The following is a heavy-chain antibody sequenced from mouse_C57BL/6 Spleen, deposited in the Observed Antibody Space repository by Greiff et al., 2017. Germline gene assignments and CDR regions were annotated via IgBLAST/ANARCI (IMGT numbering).Heavy chain of an antibody. D-gene: IGHD2-2*01. CDR1: GYTFTSYW. V-gene: IGHV1-50*01. J-gene: IGHJ2*01. CDR3: ARSGYPYYFDY. CDR2: IDPSDSYT. Sequence: QVQLQQPGAELVKPGASVKLSCKASGYTFTSYWMQWVKQRPGQGLEWIGEIDPSDSYTNYNQKFKGKATLTVDTSSSTAYMQLSGLTSEDSAVYYCARSGYPYYFDYWGQGTTLTVSS.